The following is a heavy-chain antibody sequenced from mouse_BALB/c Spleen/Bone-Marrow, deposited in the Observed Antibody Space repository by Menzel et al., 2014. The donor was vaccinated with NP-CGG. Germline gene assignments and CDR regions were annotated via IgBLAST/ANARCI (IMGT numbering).Heavy chain of an antibody. CDR2: INPYNGGT. V-gene: IGHV1-18*01. D-gene: IGHD2-4*01. CDR3: AGKPPIYYDFALDY. J-gene: IGHJ2*01. CDR1: GYSFTGYT. Sequence: EVQLQQSGPELVKPGASMKIFCKASGYSFTGYTMNWVKQSHGKNLEWIGLINPYNGGTSYNQKFKGKATLTVDKSSSTAYMELLSLTSEDSAVYYCAGKPPIYYDFALDYWGQGTTLTVSS.